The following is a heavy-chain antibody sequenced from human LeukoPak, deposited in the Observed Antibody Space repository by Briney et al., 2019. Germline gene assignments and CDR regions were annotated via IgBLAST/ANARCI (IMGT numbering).Heavy chain of an antibody. D-gene: IGHD2-2*01. Sequence: GGSLRLSCAASGFTFSSYWMSWVRQAPGKGLEWVANIKQDGSEKYYVDSVKGRFTISRDNAKNSLYLQMNSLRAEDTAVYYCARDYGYCRSTSCYAYYFDYWGQGTLVTVSS. CDR1: GFTFSSYW. J-gene: IGHJ4*02. CDR3: ARDYGYCRSTSCYAYYFDY. CDR2: IKQDGSEK. V-gene: IGHV3-7*01.